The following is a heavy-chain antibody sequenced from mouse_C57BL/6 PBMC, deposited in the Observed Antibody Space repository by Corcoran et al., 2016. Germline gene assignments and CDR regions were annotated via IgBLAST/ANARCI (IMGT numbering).Heavy chain of an antibody. Sequence: QIQLVQSGPELKKPGETVKISCKASGYTFTTYGMSWVKQAPGKGLKWMGWINTYSGVPTYADDFKGRFAFSLETSASTAYLQINNLKNEDTATYFCARHYYGSYWYFDVWGTGTTVTVSS. CDR1: GYTFTTYG. CDR3: ARHYYGSYWYFDV. CDR2: INTYSGVP. J-gene: IGHJ1*03. V-gene: IGHV9-3*01. D-gene: IGHD1-1*01.